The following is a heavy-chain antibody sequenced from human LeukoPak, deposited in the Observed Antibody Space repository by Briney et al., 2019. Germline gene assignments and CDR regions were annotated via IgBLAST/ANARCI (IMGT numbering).Heavy chain of an antibody. J-gene: IGHJ4*02. V-gene: IGHV4-39*01. CDR3: ARIGLSYGTVY. D-gene: IGHD2-8*01. Sequence: SETLSLTCTVSAGSISSGDYYWGWIRQPPGKGLEWIGNIYYSGSTYYNPSLKSRVTISEDTSKNQFSLKLKSVTAADTAVYYCARIGLSYGTVYWGQGALVTVSA. CDR2: IYYSGST. CDR1: AGSISSGDYY.